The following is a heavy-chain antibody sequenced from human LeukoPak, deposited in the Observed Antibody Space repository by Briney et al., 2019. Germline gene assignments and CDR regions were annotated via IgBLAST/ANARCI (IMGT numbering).Heavy chain of an antibody. V-gene: IGHV3-74*01. CDR2: IDSAGSFT. CDR3: ARAPMVRGVFDY. CDR1: GFSFSDFW. Sequence: PGGSLRLSCAASGFSFSDFWMLWVRQVPGKGLECVSRIDSAGSFTPYADSVRGRFTISRDNSKNTLYLQMNSLRAEDTAVYYCARAPMVRGVFDYSGQGTLVTVSS. J-gene: IGHJ4*02. D-gene: IGHD3-10*01.